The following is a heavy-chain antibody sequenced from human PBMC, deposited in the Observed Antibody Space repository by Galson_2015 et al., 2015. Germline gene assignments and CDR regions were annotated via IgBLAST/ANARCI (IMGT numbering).Heavy chain of an antibody. V-gene: IGHV3-73*01. D-gene: IGHD4-11*01. Sequence: SLRLSCAASGFTFSASDIHWVRQPSGKGLEWVGRVRTKTNNYATAYAASVKGRFTISRDDSENTAYLQMNGLITDDSAVYYCTRRMYSDYYAFDYRGQGALVTVSS. CDR2: VRTKTNNYAT. J-gene: IGHJ4*02. CDR1: GFTFSASD. CDR3: TRRMYSDYYAFDY.